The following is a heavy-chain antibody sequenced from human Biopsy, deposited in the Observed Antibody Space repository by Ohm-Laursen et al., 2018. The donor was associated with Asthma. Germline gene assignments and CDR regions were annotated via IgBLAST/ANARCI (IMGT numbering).Heavy chain of an antibody. CDR1: GYSISNGGYY. Sequence: SQTLSLTCSVSGYSISNGGYYCTWVRQRPGKGLECLGNISPRATTKYNPSLKSRLSFSVDTSKNQFSLKRSSVTAADTAIYFCARDYYDVWNRSVYTYFGMDVWGRGTTVVVSS. CDR3: ARDYYDVWNRSVYTYFGMDV. J-gene: IGHJ6*02. D-gene: IGHD3-3*01. CDR2: ISPRATT. V-gene: IGHV4-31*03.